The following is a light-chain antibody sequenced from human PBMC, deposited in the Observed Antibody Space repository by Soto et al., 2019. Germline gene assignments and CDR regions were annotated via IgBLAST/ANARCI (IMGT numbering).Light chain of an antibody. CDR2: DAF. V-gene: IGKV3-11*01. CDR1: QGVSSY. CDR3: QQGGDWPPIT. Sequence: EIVLTQSPATLSLSPGERATLSCRASQGVSSYLAWYQQKPGQAPRLVIYDAFHRATGIPDRFSGSGSGTDFTLTISRLEPEDSAVYYCQQGGDWPPITFGQGTRLEIK. J-gene: IGKJ5*01.